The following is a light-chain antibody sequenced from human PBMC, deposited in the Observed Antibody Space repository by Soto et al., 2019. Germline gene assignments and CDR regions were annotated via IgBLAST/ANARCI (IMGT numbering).Light chain of an antibody. V-gene: IGKV1-33*01. CDR2: GAS. Sequence: DIQMTQSPSSLSASVGDRVTITCQASQDISNYLNWYQQKPGKASRLLIYGASNLETGVPSRFSGSGSGTDFTFTISSLQPEDFATYYCQQFDNFPRAITFGQGTRLEIK. CDR1: QDISNY. CDR3: QQFDNFPRAIT. J-gene: IGKJ5*01.